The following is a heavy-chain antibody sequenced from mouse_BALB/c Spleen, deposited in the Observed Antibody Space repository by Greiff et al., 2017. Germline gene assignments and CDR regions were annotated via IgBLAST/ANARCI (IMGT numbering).Heavy chain of an antibody. V-gene: IGHV1-7*01. Sequence: QVQLQQSGAELAKPGASVKMSCKASGYTFTSYWMHWVKQRPGQGLEWIGYINPSTGYTEYNQKFKDKATLTADKSSSTAYMQLSSLTSEDSAVYYCARGGGLLRDFDYWGQGTTLTVSS. D-gene: IGHD2-3*01. J-gene: IGHJ2*01. CDR2: INPSTGYT. CDR1: GYTFTSYW. CDR3: ARGGGLLRDFDY.